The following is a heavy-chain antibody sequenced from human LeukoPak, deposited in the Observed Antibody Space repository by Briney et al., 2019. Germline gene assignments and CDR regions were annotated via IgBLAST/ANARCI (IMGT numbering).Heavy chain of an antibody. Sequence: GGSLRLSCAASGFTFSKSWMSWARQAPGKGLECVANIKPDGTEKYYVDSVKGRFTISRDNAKNSLYLQMNSLRAEDTTVYYCASGNYFDYWGQGTLVTVSS. CDR1: GFTFSKSW. V-gene: IGHV3-7*01. D-gene: IGHD1-26*01. CDR2: IKPDGTEK. J-gene: IGHJ4*02. CDR3: ASGNYFDY.